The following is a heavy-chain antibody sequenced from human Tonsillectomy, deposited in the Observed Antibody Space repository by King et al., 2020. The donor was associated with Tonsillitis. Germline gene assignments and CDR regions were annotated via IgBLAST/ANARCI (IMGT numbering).Heavy chain of an antibody. D-gene: IGHD3-10*01. V-gene: IGHV3-23*04. CDR3: AKDRGFGLVLGYYVDY. CDR1: GFTFSSHA. CDR2: ISGRGGSI. J-gene: IGHJ4*02. Sequence: VQLVESGGGLVQPGGSLRLSCAASGFTFSSHAMSWVRQAPGKGLEWVSAISGRGGSIYYADSVKGRFTISRDNSKNTLYLQMNGLRAEDTAVYYCAKDRGFGLVLGYYVDYRGQGALVTVSS.